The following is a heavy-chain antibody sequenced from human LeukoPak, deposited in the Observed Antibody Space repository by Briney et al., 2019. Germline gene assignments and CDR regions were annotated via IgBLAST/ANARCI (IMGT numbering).Heavy chain of an antibody. Sequence: EASVKVSCKASGYTFTGYYMHWVRQAPGQGLEWMGWINPSSGGTNYAQKFQGRVTMTRDTSISTAYMDLSRLRSDDTAVYYCARAGVWDYSDSSGYHNAAFDIWGQGTMVTVSS. D-gene: IGHD3-22*01. CDR2: INPSSGGT. CDR1: GYTFTGYY. V-gene: IGHV1-2*02. J-gene: IGHJ3*02. CDR3: ARAGVWDYSDSSGYHNAAFDI.